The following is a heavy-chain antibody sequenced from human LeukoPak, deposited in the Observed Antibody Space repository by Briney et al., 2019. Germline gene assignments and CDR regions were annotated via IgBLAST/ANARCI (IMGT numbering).Heavy chain of an antibody. CDR2: ISSSGSTI. Sequence: GGSLRLSCAASGFTFSSYEMNWVRQAPGKGLEWVSYISSSGSTIYYADSVKGRFTISRDSAKNSLYLQMNSLRAEDTAVYYCARGHSAGSAEYFQHWGQGTLVTVSS. CDR3: ARGHSAGSAEYFQH. CDR1: GFTFSSYE. D-gene: IGHD2-15*01. V-gene: IGHV3-48*03. J-gene: IGHJ1*01.